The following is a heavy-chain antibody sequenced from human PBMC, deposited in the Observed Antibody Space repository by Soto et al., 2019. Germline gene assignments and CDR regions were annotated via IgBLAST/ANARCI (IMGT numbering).Heavy chain of an antibody. J-gene: IGHJ5*02. CDR3: ASYFHNSNSRWGGWFDP. V-gene: IGHV4-39*01. CDR1: GGSISSSSYY. CDR2: IYYSGST. Sequence: SETLSLTCTVSGGSISSSSYYWGWIRQPPGKGLEWIGSIYYSGSTYYNPSLKSRVTISVDTSKNQFSLKLSSVTAADTAVYYCASYFHNSNSRWGGWFDPWGQGTLVTVSS. D-gene: IGHD4-4*01.